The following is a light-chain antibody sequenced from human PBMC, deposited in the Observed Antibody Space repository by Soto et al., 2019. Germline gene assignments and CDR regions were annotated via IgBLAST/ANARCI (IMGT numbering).Light chain of an antibody. J-gene: IGKJ4*01. CDR1: QNINNY. CDR3: QETESSLN. Sequence: DMHITLYPSSLSASVGDRVTMTCQASQNINNYLNWYQQKPGRAPKLLIYAASSLHTGVPSRFSGSGFGTDFTLTISSLQPEDFATYFCQETESSLNFGGGTKVEF. V-gene: IGKV1-39*01. CDR2: AAS.